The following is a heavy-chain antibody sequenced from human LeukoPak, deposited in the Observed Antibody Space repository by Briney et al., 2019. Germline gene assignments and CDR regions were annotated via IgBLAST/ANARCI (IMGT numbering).Heavy chain of an antibody. CDR1: GGSISGYY. J-gene: IGHJ4*02. CDR2: MYSSGLT. Sequence: SETLSLTCTISGGSISGYYWSWMRQPAGKGLDWIGRMYSSGLTDYNPSLKRRATMSLDTPKNQFSLKLSSVTAADTAMYYCAKVYCSGGNCFHFDYWGQGTLVTVSS. V-gene: IGHV4-4*07. CDR3: AKVYCSGGNCFHFDY. D-gene: IGHD2-15*01.